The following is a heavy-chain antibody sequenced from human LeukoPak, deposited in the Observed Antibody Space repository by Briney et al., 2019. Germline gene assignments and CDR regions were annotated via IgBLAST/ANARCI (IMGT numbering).Heavy chain of an antibody. CDR1: GYTFTSYD. CDR2: MNTNSGNT. Sequence: ASVKVSCKASGYTFTSYDINWVRQATGQGLEWMGWMNTNSGNTGYAQNFQGRVTMTRNTSISTAYMGLSSLRSEDTAVYYCAKPPYGSGSFDYWGQGTLVTVPS. J-gene: IGHJ4*02. D-gene: IGHD3-10*01. V-gene: IGHV1-8*01. CDR3: AKPPYGSGSFDY.